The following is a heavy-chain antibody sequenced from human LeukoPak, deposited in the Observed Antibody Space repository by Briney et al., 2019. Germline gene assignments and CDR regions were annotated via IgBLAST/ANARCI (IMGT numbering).Heavy chain of an antibody. J-gene: IGHJ4*02. CDR1: GFTFSSYW. CDR3: ARSDYYDSRGYYYGY. V-gene: IGHV3-74*01. Sequence: GGSLRLSCAASGFTFSSYWMHWVRQAPGKGLVWVSRINTDGSSTSYADSVKGRLTISRDNAKNTVSLQMNSLRAEDTAVYYCARSDYYDSRGYYYGYWGQGTLVTVSS. D-gene: IGHD3-22*01. CDR2: INTDGSST.